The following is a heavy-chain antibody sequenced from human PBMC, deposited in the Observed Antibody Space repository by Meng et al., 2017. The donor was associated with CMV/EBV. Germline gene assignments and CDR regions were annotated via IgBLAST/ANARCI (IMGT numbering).Heavy chain of an antibody. D-gene: IGHD3-3*01. V-gene: IGHV1-69*10. Sequence: KVSCKASGGTFSSYAISWVRQAPGQGLEWMGGIIPILGIANYAQKFQGRVTITADKSTSTAYMELNSLRAEDTAVYYCARDSPPPIKYDFWSGYYTSYYYYGMDVWGQGTTVTVSS. CDR3: ARDSPPPIKYDFWSGYYTSYYYYGMDV. J-gene: IGHJ6*02. CDR2: IIPILGIA. CDR1: GGTFSSYA.